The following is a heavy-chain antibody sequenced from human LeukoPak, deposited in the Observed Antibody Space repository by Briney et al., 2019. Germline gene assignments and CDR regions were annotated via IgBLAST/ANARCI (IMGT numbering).Heavy chain of an antibody. D-gene: IGHD3-16*02. CDR1: GYTFTSYG. J-gene: IGHJ5*02. CDR3: ARDNSVGDIAWWFDP. Sequence: ASVKVSCKASGYTFTSYGISWVRQAPGQGLEWMGWISAYNGNTNYAQKLQGRVTMTRDMSTTTDYMELSSLRSEDTAVYYCARDNSVGDIAWWFDPWGQGTLVTVSS. CDR2: ISAYNGNT. V-gene: IGHV1-18*01.